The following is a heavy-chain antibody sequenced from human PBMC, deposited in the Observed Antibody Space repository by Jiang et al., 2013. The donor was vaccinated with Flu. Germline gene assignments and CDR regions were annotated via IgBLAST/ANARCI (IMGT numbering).Heavy chain of an antibody. V-gene: IGHV5-51*01. CDR3: ARALIGVAGHGPPDY. D-gene: IGHD6-19*01. CDR2: IYPGDSET. J-gene: IGHJ4*02. CDR1: GYNFGTYW. Sequence: ASGYNFGTYWIGWVRQKPGKGLEWMAFIYPGDSETKYSPSFQGRVTISADKSITSAYLQWTSLEAPDTALYYCARALIGVAGHGPPDYWGQGTLVTVSS.